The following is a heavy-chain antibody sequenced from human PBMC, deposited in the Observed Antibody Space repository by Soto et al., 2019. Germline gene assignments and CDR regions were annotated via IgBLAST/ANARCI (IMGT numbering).Heavy chain of an antibody. CDR1: GASISGSYYY. CDR3: ATSQKGYNWNYFDH. CDR2: VFYTGFT. Sequence: PSETLSLTCAVSGASISGSYYYWAWLRQSPGKGPEWIGSVFYTGFTSYNPSLESRVSVSVDTSKSQFSLKLSAVTAVDTAVYYCATSQKGYNWNYFDHWGQGALVTVSS. V-gene: IGHV4-39*01. J-gene: IGHJ4*02. D-gene: IGHD1-20*01.